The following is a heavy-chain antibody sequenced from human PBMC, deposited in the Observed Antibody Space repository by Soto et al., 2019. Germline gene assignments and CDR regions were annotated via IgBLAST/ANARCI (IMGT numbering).Heavy chain of an antibody. J-gene: IGHJ6*02. V-gene: IGHV3-21*01. D-gene: IGHD3-16*01. Sequence: PGGSLRLSCAVSGFIFSDFSMNWVRQAPGKGLEWVASIGSSGGYIFYADSVKGRFTISRDNAKKSLDLQINSLRAEDTAVYYCARAKKHKSLGGRLGMDVWGPGTKVTVYS. CDR3: ARAKKHKSLGGRLGMDV. CDR1: GFIFSDFS. CDR2: IGSSGGYI.